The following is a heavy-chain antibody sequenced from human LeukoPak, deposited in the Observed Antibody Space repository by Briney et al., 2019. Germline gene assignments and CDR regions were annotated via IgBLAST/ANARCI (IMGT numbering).Heavy chain of an antibody. CDR2: IDPSDSYT. J-gene: IGHJ2*01. CDR3: ARRTNYGDYYDWYFDL. D-gene: IGHD4-17*01. V-gene: IGHV5-10-1*01. CDR1: GYSFTSHW. Sequence: GESLKISCEGSGYSFTSHWISWVRQMPGKGLEWIGRIDPSDSYTDYSPSFQGHVTISADKSINTAYLQWSSLKASDTAMYYCARRTNYGDYYDWYFDLWGRGTLVTVSS.